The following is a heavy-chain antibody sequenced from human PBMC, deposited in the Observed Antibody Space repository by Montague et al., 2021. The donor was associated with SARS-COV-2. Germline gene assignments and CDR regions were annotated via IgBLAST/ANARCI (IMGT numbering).Heavy chain of an antibody. CDR3: AGGGLWFGP. J-gene: IGHJ5*02. Sequence: SRRLSCAASGFTFSSHWMHWVRQAPGKGLVWISRIKSDGSSTNYADSVKGRFSISRDNAKNTLYLQMNSLRVEDTAVYYCAGGGLWFGPGAQGTLVTVSS. CDR1: GFTFSSHW. V-gene: IGHV3-74*01. CDR2: IKSDGSST. D-gene: IGHD3-16*01.